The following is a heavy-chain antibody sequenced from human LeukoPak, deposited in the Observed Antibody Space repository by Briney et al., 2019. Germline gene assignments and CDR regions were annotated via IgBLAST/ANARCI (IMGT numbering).Heavy chain of an antibody. CDR1: GFTFSDHY. CDR2: TRNKANSYTT. V-gene: IGHV3-72*01. Sequence: GGSLRLSCAASGFTFSDHYVDWVRQAPGKGLEWVGRTRNKANSYTTEYAASVKGRFTISRDDSKNSLYLQMNSLKTEDTAVYYCAGDRGSSGYDAFDIWGQGTMVTVSS. J-gene: IGHJ3*02. D-gene: IGHD3-22*01. CDR3: AGDRGSSGYDAFDI.